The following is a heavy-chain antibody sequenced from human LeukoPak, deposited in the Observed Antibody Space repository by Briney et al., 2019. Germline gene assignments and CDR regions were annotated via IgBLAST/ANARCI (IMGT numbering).Heavy chain of an antibody. D-gene: IGHD3-10*01. Sequence: PGGSLRLSCAASGFTFSSYSMNWVRQAPGKGLEWVSSISSSSSYIYYADSVKGRFTISRDNAKNSLYLQMNSLRAEDTAVYYCAREGLWFGELTPHYYYMDVWGKGTTVTVSS. CDR3: AREGLWFGELTPHYYYMDV. J-gene: IGHJ6*03. V-gene: IGHV3-21*01. CDR2: ISSSSSYI. CDR1: GFTFSSYS.